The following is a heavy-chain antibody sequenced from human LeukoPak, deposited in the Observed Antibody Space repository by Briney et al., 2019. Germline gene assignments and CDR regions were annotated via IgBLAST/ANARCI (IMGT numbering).Heavy chain of an antibody. D-gene: IGHD6-19*01. J-gene: IGHJ4*02. Sequence: GGSLRLSCAASGFTFSSYEMNWVRQAPGKGLEWVSYIYSSGGNIYYADSVKGRFTISRDNTRKSLSLQMSSLRSEDTALYYCARESETSGWYDYWGQGTLVTVSS. V-gene: IGHV3-48*03. CDR1: GFTFSSYE. CDR3: ARESETSGWYDY. CDR2: IYSSGGNI.